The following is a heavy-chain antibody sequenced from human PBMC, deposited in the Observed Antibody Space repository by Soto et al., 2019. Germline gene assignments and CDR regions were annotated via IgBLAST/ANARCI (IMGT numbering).Heavy chain of an antibody. J-gene: IGHJ4*02. Sequence: QVQLQESGPGLVKPSQTLSLTCTVSGGSISSGGYYWSWIRQHPGKGLEWIGYIYYSGSTYYNPSRKSRVTISVDTSKNQVSLKLSSVTAADTAVYYCARSPIRGYSYGYFDYWGQGTLVTVSS. CDR1: GGSISSGGYY. V-gene: IGHV4-31*03. CDR2: IYYSGST. CDR3: ARSPIRGYSYGYFDY. D-gene: IGHD5-18*01.